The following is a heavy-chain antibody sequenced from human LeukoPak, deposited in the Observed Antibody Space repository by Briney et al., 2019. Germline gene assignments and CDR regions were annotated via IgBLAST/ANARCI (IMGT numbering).Heavy chain of an antibody. J-gene: IGHJ3*02. CDR2: ISSSSYI. CDR1: GFTFSSYS. D-gene: IGHD3-3*01. V-gene: IGHV3-21*01. Sequence: GGSLRLSCAASGFTFSSYSMNWVRQAPGKGLEWVSSISSSSYIYYADSVKGRFTISRDNAKNSLYLQVNSLRAEDTAVYYRARGSRFGVVGRDAFDIWGQGTVVTVSS. CDR3: ARGSRFGVVGRDAFDI.